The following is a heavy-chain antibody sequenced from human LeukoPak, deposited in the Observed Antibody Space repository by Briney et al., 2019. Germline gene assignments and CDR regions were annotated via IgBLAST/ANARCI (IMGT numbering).Heavy chain of an antibody. CDR2: IRYDESNK. CDR3: ATMQWLEGVDWFDP. D-gene: IGHD6-19*01. V-gene: IGHV3-30*02. CDR1: GFIFSNYG. Sequence: PGGSLRLSCAASGFIFSNYGMHWVRQAPGKGLEWVAFIRYDESNKFYADSVKGRFTISRDNSKNILFLQMNSLRAEDTAVYYCATMQWLEGVDWFDPWGQETLVTVSS. J-gene: IGHJ5*02.